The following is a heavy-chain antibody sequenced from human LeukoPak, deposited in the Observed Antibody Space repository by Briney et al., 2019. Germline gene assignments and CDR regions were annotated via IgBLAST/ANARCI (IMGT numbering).Heavy chain of an antibody. V-gene: IGHV4-61*02. J-gene: IGHJ6*03. CDR2: IYTSGST. Sequence: SETLSLTCTVSGGSISSGSYYWSWIRQPAGKGLEWIGRIYTSGSTNYNPSLKSRVTISVDTSKNQFSLKLSCVTAADTAVYYCARGDSRWYYYYMDVWGKGTTVTVSS. D-gene: IGHD3-22*01. CDR3: ARGDSRWYYYYMDV. CDR1: GGSISSGSYY.